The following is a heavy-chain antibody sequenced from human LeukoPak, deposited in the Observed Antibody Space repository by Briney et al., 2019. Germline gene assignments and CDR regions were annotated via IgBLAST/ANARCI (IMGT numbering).Heavy chain of an antibody. CDR3: ARGWYSSSWYGNGYFQH. CDR1: GGSFSGYY. D-gene: IGHD6-13*01. J-gene: IGHJ1*01. CDR2: INHSGST. Sequence: SETLSLTCAVYGGSFSGYYWSWIRQPPGKGLEWIGEINHSGSTNYNPSLKSRVTISVDTSKNQFSLKLSSVTAADTAAYYCARGWYSSSWYGNGYFQHWGQGTLVTVSS. V-gene: IGHV4-34*01.